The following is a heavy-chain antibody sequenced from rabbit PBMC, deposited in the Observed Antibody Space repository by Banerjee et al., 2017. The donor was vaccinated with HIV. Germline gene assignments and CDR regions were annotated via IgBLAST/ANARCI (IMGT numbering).Heavy chain of an antibody. J-gene: IGHJ4*01. CDR2: IDAGSSGST. CDR3: ARDDAISGSGWYFNL. CDR1: GFDFSSYG. Sequence: QEQLVESGGGLVQPGGSLKLSCKASGFDFSSYGVSWVRQAPGKGLEWIACIDAGSSGSTYYASWAKGRFTISKTSSTTVTLQLISLTAADTATYFCARDDAISGSGWYFNLWGQGTLVTVS. V-gene: IGHV1S45*01. D-gene: IGHD1-1*01.